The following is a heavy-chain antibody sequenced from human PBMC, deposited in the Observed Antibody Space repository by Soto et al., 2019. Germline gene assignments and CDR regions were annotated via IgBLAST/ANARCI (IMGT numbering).Heavy chain of an antibody. J-gene: IGHJ6*04. CDR1: GYSFTSYW. CDR2: IYPGDSDT. D-gene: IGHD4-4*01. Sequence: GESLKISCKGSGYSFTSYWIGWVRQMPGKGLEWMGIIYPGDSDTRYSPSFQGQVTISADKSISTAYLQWSSLKASDTAMYYCASLDYRNDGQNSYCSMDVGGKGTRFTVP. V-gene: IGHV5-51*01. CDR3: ASLDYRNDGQNSYCSMDV.